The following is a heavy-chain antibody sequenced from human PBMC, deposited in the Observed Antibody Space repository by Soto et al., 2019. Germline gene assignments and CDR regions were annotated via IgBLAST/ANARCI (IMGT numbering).Heavy chain of an antibody. CDR3: ARDPRSGWAHDAFDV. CDR2: IIPVFGAA. CDR1: GGAFSTSD. D-gene: IGHD3-22*01. Sequence: QVHLVQSGAEVKMPGSSVRVSCASSGGAFSTSDIGWVRQAPGQGLEWMGGIIPVFGAANYAQKFKGRVTITADEAKRTAYLEMSSLKPEDTATYYCARDPRSGWAHDAFDVWGPGTSIIVSS. J-gene: IGHJ3*01. V-gene: IGHV1-69*01.